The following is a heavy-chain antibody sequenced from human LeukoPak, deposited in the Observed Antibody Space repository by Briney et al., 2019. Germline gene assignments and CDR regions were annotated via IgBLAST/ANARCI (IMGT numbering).Heavy chain of an antibody. J-gene: IGHJ3*02. CDR3: AAFMVRGVISDAFDI. D-gene: IGHD3-10*01. CDR1: GGTFSSYA. V-gene: IGHV1-69*13. CDR2: IIPIFGTA. Sequence: GASVKVSCKASGGTFSSYAISWVRQAPGQGLEWMGGIIPIFGTANYAQKFQGRVTITADESTSTAYMELSSLRSEDTAVYYCAAFMVRGVISDAFDIWGQGTMVTVTS.